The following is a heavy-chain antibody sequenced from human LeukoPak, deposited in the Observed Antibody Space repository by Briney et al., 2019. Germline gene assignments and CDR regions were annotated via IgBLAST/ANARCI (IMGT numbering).Heavy chain of an antibody. Sequence: SVKVSCKASGGTFSSYAISRVRQAPGQGLEWMGGIIPIFGTANYAQKFQGRVTITADESTSTAYMELSSLRSEDTAVYYCASAFLEWLLLYYWGQGTLVTVSS. J-gene: IGHJ4*02. V-gene: IGHV1-69*13. CDR2: IIPIFGTA. CDR3: ASAFLEWLLLYY. CDR1: GGTFSSYA. D-gene: IGHD3-3*02.